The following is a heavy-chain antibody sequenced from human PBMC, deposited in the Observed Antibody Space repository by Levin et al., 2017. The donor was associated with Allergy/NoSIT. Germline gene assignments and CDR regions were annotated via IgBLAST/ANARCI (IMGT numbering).Heavy chain of an antibody. J-gene: IGHJ4*02. CDR1: GFSLTTSAMC. CDR3: ARSSPGGFSYGHHFDY. CDR2: IDWDDDK. D-gene: IGHD5-18*01. Sequence: CTFSGFSLTTSAMCVSWIRQPPGKALEWLARIDWDDDKYYSTSLKTRLSISKDTSKNQVVLTMTNMDPVDTATYYCARSSPGGFSYGHHFDYWGQGTLVAVSS. V-gene: IGHV2-70*11.